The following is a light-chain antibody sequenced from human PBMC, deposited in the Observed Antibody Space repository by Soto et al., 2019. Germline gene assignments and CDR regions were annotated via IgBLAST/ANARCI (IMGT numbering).Light chain of an antibody. CDR1: QSISSY. CDR3: QQSYGIPFT. Sequence: DIQMTQSPSSLSASVGDRVTITCRASQSISSYLNWYQQKPGKAPKLLIYGASSLQSGVPSRFSGSGSGTYFTLTISSLQPEDFATHYCQQSYGIPFTFGGGTKVEIK. J-gene: IGKJ4*01. CDR2: GAS. V-gene: IGKV1-39*01.